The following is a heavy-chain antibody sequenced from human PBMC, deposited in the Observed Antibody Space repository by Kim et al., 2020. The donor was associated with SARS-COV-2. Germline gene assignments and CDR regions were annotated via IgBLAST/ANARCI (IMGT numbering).Heavy chain of an antibody. V-gene: IGHV3-21*01. J-gene: IGHJ4*02. D-gene: IGHD6-6*01. Sequence: YYADSGKGRFTISRDNAKNSLYLQMNSLRAEDTAVYYCARLEYSNSPFDYWGQGTLVTVSS. CDR3: ARLEYSNSPFDY.